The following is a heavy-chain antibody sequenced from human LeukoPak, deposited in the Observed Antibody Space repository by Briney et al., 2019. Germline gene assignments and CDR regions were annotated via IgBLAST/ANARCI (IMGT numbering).Heavy chain of an antibody. D-gene: IGHD2-2*01. J-gene: IGHJ4*02. Sequence: GGSLRLSCATSGFTFSTYWMHWVRQVPGKGLVWVARIKGDGSSTRHADSMKGRFTISGDNAKNTLYLQMNSLRDEDTAVYYCVREGLECGGSSCQRAAFDYWGQGTLVTVSS. CDR1: GFTFSTYW. CDR3: VREGLECGGSSCQRAAFDY. CDR2: IKGDGSST. V-gene: IGHV3-74*01.